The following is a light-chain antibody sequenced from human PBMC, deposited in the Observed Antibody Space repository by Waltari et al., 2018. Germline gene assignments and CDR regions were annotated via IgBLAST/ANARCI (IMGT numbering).Light chain of an antibody. V-gene: IGKV1D-16*01. J-gene: IGKJ1*01. Sequence: DIQMTQSPSSLSASVGDKVTITCHASQDITSWLAWYQQTPGKAPQPLIYAASTLHSGVPSRFSGSGSGTDYSLTISSLQPEDLGTYYCQQYDDFPPTCGQGTKVEI. CDR1: QDITSW. CDR3: QQYDDFPPT. CDR2: AAS.